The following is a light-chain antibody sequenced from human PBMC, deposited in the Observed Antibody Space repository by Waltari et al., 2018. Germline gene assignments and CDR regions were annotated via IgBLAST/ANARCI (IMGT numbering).Light chain of an antibody. CDR3: SSYTSSSTVV. CDR1: SSAVGGYKY. Sequence: QSALTQPASVSGSPGQSITIPCTGTSSAVGGYKYASWYQQHPGKSTKLMIYEVSNRPSGVSNRFSGSKSGNTASLTISGLQAEDEADYYCSSYTSSSTVVFGGGTKLTVL. V-gene: IGLV2-14*01. CDR2: EVS. J-gene: IGLJ2*01.